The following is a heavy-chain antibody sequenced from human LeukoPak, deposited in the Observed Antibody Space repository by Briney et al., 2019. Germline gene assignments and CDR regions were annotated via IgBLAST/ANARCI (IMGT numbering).Heavy chain of an antibody. J-gene: IGHJ6*03. Sequence: GGSLRLSCAASGFTSGFTFSDYAVSWVRQAPGKGPEWAASVNGRGATTYYADSVRGRFTISRDNSKNTLYLQMISLGADDTAVYFCAKAPATGEGYYFYYMDVWGKGTTVTVSS. CDR1: GFTFSDYA. CDR3: AKAPATGEGYYFYYMDV. CDR2: VNGRGATT. V-gene: IGHV3-23*01. D-gene: IGHD7-27*01.